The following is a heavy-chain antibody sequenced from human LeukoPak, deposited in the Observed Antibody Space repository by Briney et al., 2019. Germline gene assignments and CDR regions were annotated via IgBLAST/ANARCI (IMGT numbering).Heavy chain of an antibody. CDR3: AEDSSVWVVGAISFFDY. J-gene: IGHJ4*02. V-gene: IGHV3-30*18. D-gene: IGHD1-26*01. CDR2: ISYGGSNK. CDR1: GFTFSTYG. Sequence: PGRSLRLSCVASGFTFSTYGMHWVRQTPGKGLEWVTLISYGGSNKYYADSVKGRFTISRDNSENTLYLQMNSLRPEDTAVYYCAEDSSVWVVGAISFFDYWGQGTLVTVSS.